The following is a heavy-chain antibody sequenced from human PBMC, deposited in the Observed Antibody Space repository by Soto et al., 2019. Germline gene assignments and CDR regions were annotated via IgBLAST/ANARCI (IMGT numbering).Heavy chain of an antibody. V-gene: IGHV1-8*01. CDR2: MNPNSGNT. CDR3: ARVAYSSGWHLDY. Sequence: ASVKVSCKASGYTFTSYDINWVRQATGQGLEWMGWMNPNSGNTGYAQKFQGRVTMTRNTSISTAYMELSSLRSEDTAVYYCARVAYSSGWHLDYWGQGTLVTVS. D-gene: IGHD6-19*01. CDR1: GYTFTSYD. J-gene: IGHJ4*02.